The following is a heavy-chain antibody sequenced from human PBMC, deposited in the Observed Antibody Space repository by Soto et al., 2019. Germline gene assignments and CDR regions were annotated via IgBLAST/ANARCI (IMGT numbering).Heavy chain of an antibody. CDR1: GYTFTSYY. CDR3: ARRDCFSSSCYFKY. V-gene: IGHV1-46*01. Sequence: QVSLVQSGAEVKKPGASVKVSCKASGYTFTSYYVHWVRQAPGQGLEWMGIINPSGATTTYAQNFQGRVAITRDPSTCTVYMELSSLRSEDTAVYYCARRDCFSSSCYFKYWGQGTLVTVSS. CDR2: INPSGATT. D-gene: IGHD2-2*01. J-gene: IGHJ4*02.